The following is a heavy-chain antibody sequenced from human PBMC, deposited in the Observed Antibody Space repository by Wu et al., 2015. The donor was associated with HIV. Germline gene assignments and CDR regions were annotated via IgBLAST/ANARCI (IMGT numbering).Heavy chain of an antibody. Sequence: QVQLVQSGAEVKKPGASVKVSCKASGYTFTGYYMHWVRQAPGQGLEWMGWINPNSGGTNYAQKFQGRVTMTRDTSISTAYMELSRLRSDDTAVYYCARVGDIVVVPAATLFDYWGQGNPGHRLL. J-gene: IGHJ4*02. V-gene: IGHV1-2*02. CDR3: ARVGDIVVVPAATLFDY. CDR2: INPNSGGT. D-gene: IGHD2-2*01. CDR1: GYTFTGYY.